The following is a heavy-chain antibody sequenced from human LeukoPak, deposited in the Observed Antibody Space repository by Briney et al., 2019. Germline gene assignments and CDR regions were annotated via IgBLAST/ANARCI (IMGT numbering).Heavy chain of an antibody. J-gene: IGHJ4*02. D-gene: IGHD1-26*01. CDR1: GFTFSSYA. CDR3: ARGTTTRYFDY. CDR2: ISDSGGST. V-gene: IGHV3-23*01. Sequence: GGSLRFSCAASGFTFSSYAMNWVRQAPGKGLQWVSVISDSGGSTDYADSVKGRFTISRDNSKKTLYLQLDSLRVDDTAVYYCARGTTTRYFDYWGQGTLVTVSS.